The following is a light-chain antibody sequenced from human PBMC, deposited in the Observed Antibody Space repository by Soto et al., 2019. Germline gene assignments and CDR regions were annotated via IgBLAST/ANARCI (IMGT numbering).Light chain of an antibody. CDR2: GAS. CDR1: QSVSSSY. V-gene: IGKV3-20*01. CDR3: TQYGSSRT. J-gene: IGKJ1*01. Sequence: EIVLTQSPGTLSLSPGERATLSCRASQSVSSSYLAWYQQKPGQAPRLLIYGASSRATGIPDRFSGSGSGTDFTLTISRLEPGDFAVYYCTQYGSSRTFGQGTKVEIK.